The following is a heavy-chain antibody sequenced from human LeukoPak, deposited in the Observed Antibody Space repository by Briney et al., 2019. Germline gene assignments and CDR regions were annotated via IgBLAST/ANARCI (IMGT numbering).Heavy chain of an antibody. V-gene: IGHV4-38-2*02. CDR3: AGYHAYGVTTPPLGY. Sequence: SETLSLTCTVSAYSISSGYYWGWIRQPPGQGLEWIGSIYHSGSTYYNPSLRSRVTISLDSSRNQFSLKLSSVTAADTAVYFCAGYHAYGVTTPPLGYWGQGTLVTVSS. D-gene: IGHD4-17*01. J-gene: IGHJ4*02. CDR1: AYSISSGYY. CDR2: IYHSGST.